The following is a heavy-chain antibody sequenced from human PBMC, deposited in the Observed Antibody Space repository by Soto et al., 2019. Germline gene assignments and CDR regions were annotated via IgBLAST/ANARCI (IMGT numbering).Heavy chain of an antibody. V-gene: IGHV4-31*03. CDR1: GGSISSGGYY. J-gene: IGHJ4*02. Sequence: QVQLQESGPGLVKPSQTLSLTCTASGGSISSGGYYWSWIRQHPGKGLEWIGYIYYSGSTYYNPSLKSRVTISVDTSKNQFSLKLSSVTAADTAVYYCARAGGEAAMVPAVFDYWGQGTLVTVSS. CDR2: IYYSGST. D-gene: IGHD5-18*01. CDR3: ARAGGEAAMVPAVFDY.